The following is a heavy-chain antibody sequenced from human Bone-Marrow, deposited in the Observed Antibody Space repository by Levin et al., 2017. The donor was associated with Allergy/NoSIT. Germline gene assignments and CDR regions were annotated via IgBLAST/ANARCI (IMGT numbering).Heavy chain of an antibody. V-gene: IGHV4-39*01. J-gene: IGHJ5*02. D-gene: IGHD2-2*01. CDR1: GGSISNTTCH. Sequence: SETLSLTCAVSGGSISNTTCHWVWIRQPPGKGLEWIGNIYYSGSAHYTPSLKSRVTISVDTSKNQFSLKMTSVTATDTAVYYCARQHCSSTRCSTGWGGWFDPWGQGILVTVSS. CDR3: ARQHCSSTRCSTGWGGWFDP. CDR2: IYYSGSA.